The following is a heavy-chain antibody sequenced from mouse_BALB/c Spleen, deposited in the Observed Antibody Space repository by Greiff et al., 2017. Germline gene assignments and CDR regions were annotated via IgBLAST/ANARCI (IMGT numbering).Heavy chain of an antibody. CDR1: GYTFTDYY. V-gene: IGHV1-77*01. D-gene: IGHD1-2*01. J-gene: IGHJ3*01. Sequence: QVQLQQSGAELARPGASVKLSCKASGYTFTDYYINWVKQRTGQGLEWIGEIYPGSGNTYYNEKFKGKATLTADKSSSTAYMQLSSLTSEDSAVYFCARKGRLTTAPWFAYWGQGTLVTVSA. CDR3: ARKGRLTTAPWFAY. CDR2: IYPGSGNT.